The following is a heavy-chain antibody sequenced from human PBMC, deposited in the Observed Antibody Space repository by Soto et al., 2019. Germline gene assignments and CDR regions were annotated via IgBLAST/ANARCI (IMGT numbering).Heavy chain of an antibody. V-gene: IGHV3-73*02. D-gene: IGHD3-10*01. Sequence: EGQLVESGGGLVQPGGSLKLSCAASGFIFSNSAIHWVRQASGKGLEWVGRIRSKANNYTTTYTASVKGRFTISRDDSKNTAYLQMSSLKSEDTAVYYCSRLGFASHGVEFWGLGTLVTVSS. CDR1: GFIFSNSA. CDR3: SRLGFASHGVEF. CDR2: IRSKANNYTT. J-gene: IGHJ4*02.